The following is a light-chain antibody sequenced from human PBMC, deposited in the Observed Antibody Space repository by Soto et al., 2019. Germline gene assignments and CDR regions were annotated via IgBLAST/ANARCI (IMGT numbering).Light chain of an antibody. Sequence: VITHSPSTLSVSPGERATLSCRASQSVRSNLAWYQQKPGQAPRLLMYGASTRATGIPARFSGSGSGTEFTLTISSLQSEDFAVYYCQQYDNWPETFGQGTKVDIK. V-gene: IGKV3-15*01. J-gene: IGKJ1*01. CDR3: QQYDNWPET. CDR2: GAS. CDR1: QSVRSN.